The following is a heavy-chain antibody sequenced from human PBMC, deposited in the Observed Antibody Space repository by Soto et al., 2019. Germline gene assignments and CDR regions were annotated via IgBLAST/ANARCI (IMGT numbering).Heavy chain of an antibody. D-gene: IGHD4-17*01. CDR1: GGSITGYY. CDR3: ARRNYGGEGYFFDF. J-gene: IGHJ4*02. CDR2: IYDSGTT. Sequence: QVQLRESGPGLVRPSETLSLTCTVSGGSITGYYWIWIRQPPGKGLEWIGYIYDSGTTTYNAALKSRVTISADTSKNQFSLNLRSVTAADTAVYYCARRNYGGEGYFFDFWGQGLLVTVSS. V-gene: IGHV4-59*08.